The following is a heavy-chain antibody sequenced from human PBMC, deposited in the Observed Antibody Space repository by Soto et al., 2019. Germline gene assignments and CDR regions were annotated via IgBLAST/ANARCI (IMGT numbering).Heavy chain of an antibody. J-gene: IGHJ4*02. CDR2: ISGSGGST. Sequence: GGSLRLSCAASGFPFSTYAMHWVRQAPGKGLEWVSVISGSGGSTYYADSVKGRFTISRDNSKNTLYLQMNSLRVEDTAVYYCASRSSGWYFDYWGQGTLVTVSS. D-gene: IGHD6-19*01. CDR1: GFPFSTYA. CDR3: ASRSSGWYFDY. V-gene: IGHV3-23*01.